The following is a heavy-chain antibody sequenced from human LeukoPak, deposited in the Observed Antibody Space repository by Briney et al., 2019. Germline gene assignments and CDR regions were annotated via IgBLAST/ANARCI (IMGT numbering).Heavy chain of an antibody. Sequence: SSVNVTCQACGGTFDPYTFPWVRQAPGQGLAWLGKSIPLLASPDYAPKFQGRVTITSDESSSTVYMELRSLTFDDTAVYYCTREVGTGSLDDWGQGTLVIVSS. D-gene: IGHD1-26*01. V-gene: IGHV1-69*05. CDR1: GGTFDPYT. CDR2: SIPLLASP. J-gene: IGHJ4*02. CDR3: TREVGTGSLDD.